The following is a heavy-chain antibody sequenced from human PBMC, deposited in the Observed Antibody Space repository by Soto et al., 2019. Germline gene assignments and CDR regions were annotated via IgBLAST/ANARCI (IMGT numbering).Heavy chain of an antibody. CDR2: ISSSSRTI. Sequence: GGSLRLSCAASGFTLGSYSMNWVRQAPGKGLEWVSYISSSSRTIYCADSVKGRFTISRDNAKNSLYLQMNSLRAEDTAVYYCAREWDGDGYNSGWFDPWGQGTLVTVSS. D-gene: IGHD5-12*01. J-gene: IGHJ5*02. CDR1: GFTLGSYS. V-gene: IGHV3-48*01. CDR3: AREWDGDGYNSGWFDP.